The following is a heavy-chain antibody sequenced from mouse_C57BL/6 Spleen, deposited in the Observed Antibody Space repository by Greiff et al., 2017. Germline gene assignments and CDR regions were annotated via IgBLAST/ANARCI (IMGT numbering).Heavy chain of an antibody. V-gene: IGHV6-6*01. CDR2: IRNKANNHAT. D-gene: IGHD2-4*01. Sequence: EVMLVESGGGLVQPGGSMKLSCAASGFTFSDAWMDWVRQSPEKGLEWVAEIRNKANNHATYYAESVKGRFTISRDDSKSSVYLQMNSLRAEDTGIYYCTRGGLRTYAMDYWGQGTSVTVSS. J-gene: IGHJ4*01. CDR1: GFTFSDAW. CDR3: TRGGLRTYAMDY.